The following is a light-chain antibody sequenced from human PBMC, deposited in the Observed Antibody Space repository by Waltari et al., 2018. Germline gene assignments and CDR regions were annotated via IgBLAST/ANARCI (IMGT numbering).Light chain of an antibody. CDR2: DIN. Sequence: QSALTQPRSVSGSPGQSVTISCIGTSGDVGGYNYVSWYQHHSGQAPKLIIYDINKRPSGVPVRFSCSRSGNTPSLTISRLQAEDEADYYCSSYAGSDTFVVLGGGTKVTVL. V-gene: IGLV2-11*01. J-gene: IGLJ2*01. CDR1: SGDVGGYNY. CDR3: SSYAGSDTFVV.